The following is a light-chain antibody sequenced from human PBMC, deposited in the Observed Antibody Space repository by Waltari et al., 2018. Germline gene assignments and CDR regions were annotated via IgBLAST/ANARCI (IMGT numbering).Light chain of an antibody. CDR3: QQYYSYPPVT. CDR2: AAS. J-gene: IGKJ4*01. V-gene: IGKV1-8*01. Sequence: AIRMTQSPSPFSASTGDRVTITCRASQGISSYLAWYQQQPGKAPKLLIYAASTLQSGVPSRFSGSGSGTDFTLTISCLQSEDFATYYCQQYYSYPPVTFGGGTKVEIK. CDR1: QGISSY.